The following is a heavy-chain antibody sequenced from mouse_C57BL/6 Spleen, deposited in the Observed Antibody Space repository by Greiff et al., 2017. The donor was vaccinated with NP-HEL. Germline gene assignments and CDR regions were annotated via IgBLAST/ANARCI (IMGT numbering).Heavy chain of an antibody. J-gene: IGHJ3*01. CDR1: GYTFTSYW. CDR2: IDPSDSYT. CDR3: ARSGYYGSEAY. V-gene: IGHV1-50*01. D-gene: IGHD1-1*01. Sequence: QVQLQQPGAELVKPGASVKLSCKASGYTFTSYWMQWVKQRPGQGLEWIGEIDPSDSYTNYNQKFKGKATLTVDTSSRTAYMQLSSLTSEDSAVYYCARSGYYGSEAYWGQGTLVTVSA.